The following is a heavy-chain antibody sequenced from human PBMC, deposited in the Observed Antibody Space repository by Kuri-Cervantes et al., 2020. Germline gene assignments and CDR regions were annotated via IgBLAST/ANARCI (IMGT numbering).Heavy chain of an antibody. V-gene: IGHV1-2*02. CDR1: GYTFTGYY. Sequence: ASVKVSCKASGYTFTGYYMHWVRQAPGQGLAWMGWINPNSGGTNYAQKFQGRVTMTRDTSISTAYMELSRLRSDDTAVYYCARGSRRIVVADYYYYYGMDVWGQGTTVTVSS. CDR3: ARGSRRIVVADYYYYYGMDV. D-gene: IGHD3-22*01. J-gene: IGHJ6*02. CDR2: INPNSGGT.